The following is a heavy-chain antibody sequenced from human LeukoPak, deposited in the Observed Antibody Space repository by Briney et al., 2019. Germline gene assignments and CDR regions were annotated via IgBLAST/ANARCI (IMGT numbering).Heavy chain of an antibody. CDR2: INPNSGGT. V-gene: IGHV1-2*02. Sequence: ASVKVSCKASGYTFTGYYMHWVRQAPGQGLEWMGWINPNSGGTSYAQKFQGRVTMTRDTSISTAYMELSRLRSDDTAVYYCARSATYYDFWSGYYIPWYFDYWGQGTLVTVSS. CDR3: ARSATYYDFWSGYYIPWYFDY. J-gene: IGHJ4*02. D-gene: IGHD3-3*01. CDR1: GYTFTGYY.